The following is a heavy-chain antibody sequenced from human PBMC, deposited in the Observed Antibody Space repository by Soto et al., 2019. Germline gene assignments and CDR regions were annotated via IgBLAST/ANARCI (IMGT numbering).Heavy chain of an antibody. CDR2: ISSSSSTI. V-gene: IGHV3-48*02. Sequence: QPGGSLRLSCAASGFTFSSYSMNWVRQAPGKGLEWVSYISSSSSTIYYADSVKGRFTISRDNAKNSLYLQMNSLRDEDTAVYYCAREGGWWPHSVLPDYWGQGTLVTVSS. J-gene: IGHJ4*02. CDR3: AREGGWWPHSVLPDY. CDR1: GFTFSSYS. D-gene: IGHD2-15*01.